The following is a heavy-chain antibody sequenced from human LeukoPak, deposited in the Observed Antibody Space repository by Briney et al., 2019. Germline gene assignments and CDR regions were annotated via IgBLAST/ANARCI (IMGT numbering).Heavy chain of an antibody. CDR1: GFSFSNYD. CDR3: AKGPWVKWELLLDY. D-gene: IGHD1-26*01. CDR2: ISYDGSNK. Sequence: GGSLRLSCAASGFSFSNYDIHWVRQAPGKGLEWVAVISYDGSNKYYADSVKGRFTISRDNSKNTLYLQMNSLRAEDTAVYYCAKGPWVKWELLLDYWGQGTLVTVSS. J-gene: IGHJ4*02. V-gene: IGHV3-30-3*02.